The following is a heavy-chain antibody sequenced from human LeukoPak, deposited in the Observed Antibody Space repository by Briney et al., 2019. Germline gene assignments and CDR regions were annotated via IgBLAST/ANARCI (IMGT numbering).Heavy chain of an antibody. V-gene: IGHV4-61*01. CDR1: GGSISSSSYY. CDR2: IYYSGST. CDR3: AKDPGSSSSALDTYFDY. D-gene: IGHD6-6*01. Sequence: PSETLSLTCTVSGGSISSSSYYWSWIRQPPGKGLEWIGYIYYSGSTNYNPSLKSRVTISVDTSKNQFSLKLSSVTAADTAVYYCAKDPGSSSSALDTYFDYWGQGTLVTVSS. J-gene: IGHJ4*02.